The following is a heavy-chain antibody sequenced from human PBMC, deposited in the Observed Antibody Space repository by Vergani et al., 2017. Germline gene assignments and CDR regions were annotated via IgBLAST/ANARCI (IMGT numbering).Heavy chain of an antibody. Sequence: QVQLQESGPGLVKPSQTLSLTCTVSGGSISSGSYYWSWIRQPAGKGLEWIGRIYTSGSTYYNPSLKSRVTISVDTSKNQFSLKLSSVTAADTAVYYCARGYDFWSGYVKNYYYYGMDVWGQGTTVTVSS. J-gene: IGHJ6*02. CDR3: ARGYDFWSGYVKNYYYYGMDV. D-gene: IGHD3-3*01. CDR2: IYTSGST. CDR1: GGSISSGSYY. V-gene: IGHV4-61*02.